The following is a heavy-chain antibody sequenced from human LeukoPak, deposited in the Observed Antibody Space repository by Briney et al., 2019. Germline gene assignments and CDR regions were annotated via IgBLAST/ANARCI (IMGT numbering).Heavy chain of an antibody. Sequence: PGGSLRLSCAASGFTFSSYAMSWVRQAPGKGLEWVSAISGSGGSTYYADSVKGRFTISRDNSKNTLYLQMNSLRAEDTAVYHCAKQFLGYKELDIWGQGTMVTVSS. CDR3: AKQFLGYKELDI. CDR1: GFTFSSYA. J-gene: IGHJ3*02. CDR2: ISGSGGST. V-gene: IGHV3-23*01. D-gene: IGHD1-1*01.